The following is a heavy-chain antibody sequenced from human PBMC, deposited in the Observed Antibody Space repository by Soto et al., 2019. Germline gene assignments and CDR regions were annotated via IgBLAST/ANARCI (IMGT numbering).Heavy chain of an antibody. D-gene: IGHD1-1*01. V-gene: IGHV3-74*01. J-gene: IGHJ5*02. CDR3: AKVATGSYNWFDP. CDR1: GFTFNNYW. CDR2: INTDGSRT. Sequence: EVQLVESGGKLVQPGGSLRLSCAASGFTFNNYWMHWVRQAPGKGLVWVSRINTDGSRTNYADSVKGRFTISRDNAKNTLYLQMDSLRAEDTAVYYCAKVATGSYNWFDPWGQGTLVTVSS.